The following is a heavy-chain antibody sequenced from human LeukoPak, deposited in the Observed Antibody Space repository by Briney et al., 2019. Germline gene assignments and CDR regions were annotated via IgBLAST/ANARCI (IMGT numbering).Heavy chain of an antibody. J-gene: IGHJ4*02. D-gene: IGHD3-10*01. CDR3: ARDTHMVRGVMGY. CDR2: IIPTLGIA. CDR1: GGTFSSYA. Sequence: SVKVSCKASGGTFSSYAISWVRQAPGQGLEWMGRIIPTLGIANYAQKFQGRVTITADKSTSTAYMELSSLRSEDTAVYYCARDTHMVRGVMGYWGQGTLVTVSS. V-gene: IGHV1-69*04.